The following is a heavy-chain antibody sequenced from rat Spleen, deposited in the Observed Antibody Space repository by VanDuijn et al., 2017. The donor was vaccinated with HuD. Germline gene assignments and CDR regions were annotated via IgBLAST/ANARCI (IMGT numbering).Heavy chain of an antibody. CDR2: TSTGGGDT. D-gene: IGHD1-11*01. J-gene: IGHJ2*01. V-gene: IGHV5-27*01. CDR1: GFTFSNCY. CDR3: TLQNYVRDY. Sequence: EVQLVESGGGLVQPGRSLKLSCAASGFTFSNCYMAWVRQAPTKGLEWVAYTSTGGGDTYYRDSVKGRFTISRDNTKSTLYLQMDSLRSEDTATYYCTLQNYVRDYWGQGVMVTVSS.